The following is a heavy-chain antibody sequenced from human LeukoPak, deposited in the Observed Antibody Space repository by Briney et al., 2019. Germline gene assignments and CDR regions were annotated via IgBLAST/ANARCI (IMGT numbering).Heavy chain of an antibody. J-gene: IGHJ4*02. V-gene: IGHV4-59*01. Sequence: SETLSLTCTVSGAPISSYYWSWIRQPPGKGLEWIGYIYYTGSTNYNPSLKSRVTISVDTSKNQFSLRLSSVTAADTALYYCARGVSDSGGSYYFDYWGQGTLVTVSS. CDR2: IYYTGST. D-gene: IGHD3-22*01. CDR1: GAPISSYY. CDR3: ARGVSDSGGSYYFDY.